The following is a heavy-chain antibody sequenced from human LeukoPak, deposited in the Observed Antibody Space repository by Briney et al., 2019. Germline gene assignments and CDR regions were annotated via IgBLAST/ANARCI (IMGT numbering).Heavy chain of an antibody. CDR3: ARDEQLDNYYYYYGMDV. Sequence: GGSLRLSCAASGFTFSSYWMSWVRQAPGKGLEWVANIKQDGSEKYYVDSVKGRFTISRDNAKNSLYLRMNSLRAEDTAVYYCARDEQLDNYYYYYGMDVWGQGTTVTVSS. J-gene: IGHJ6*02. CDR2: IKQDGSEK. CDR1: GFTFSSYW. V-gene: IGHV3-7*03. D-gene: IGHD6-13*01.